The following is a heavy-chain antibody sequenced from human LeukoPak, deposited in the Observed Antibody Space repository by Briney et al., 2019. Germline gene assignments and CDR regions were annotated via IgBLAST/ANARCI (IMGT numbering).Heavy chain of an antibody. J-gene: IGHJ6*02. CDR2: IRSKAYGGTT. Sequence: GGSLRLPCTASGFTFGDYAMSWFRQAPGKGLEWVGFIRSKAYGGTTEYAASVKGRFTISRDESKSIAYLQMNSLKTEDTGVYFCSRGGDTVITGFGLDVWGQGTKVTVSS. V-gene: IGHV3-49*03. D-gene: IGHD4-23*01. CDR1: GFTFGDYA. CDR3: SRGGDTVITGFGLDV.